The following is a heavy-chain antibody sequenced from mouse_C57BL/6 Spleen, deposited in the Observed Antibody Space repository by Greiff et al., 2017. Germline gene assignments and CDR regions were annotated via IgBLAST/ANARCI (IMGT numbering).Heavy chain of an antibody. Sequence: EVKLQESGPGLVKPSQSLSLTCSVTGYSITSGYYWNWIRQFPGNKLEWMGYISYDGSNNYNPSLKNRISITRDTSKNQFFLKLNSVTTEDTATYYCARDPGYDYAMDYWGQGTSVTVSS. CDR3: ARDPGYDYAMDY. CDR2: ISYDGSN. V-gene: IGHV3-6*01. J-gene: IGHJ4*01. D-gene: IGHD2-2*01. CDR1: GYSITSGYY.